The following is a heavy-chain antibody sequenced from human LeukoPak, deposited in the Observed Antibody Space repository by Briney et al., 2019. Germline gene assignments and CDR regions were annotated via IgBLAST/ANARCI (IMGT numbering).Heavy chain of an antibody. CDR2: ISYDGSHK. CDR3: ARGPTYGSRSDFLES. CDR1: GFTFSSYG. Sequence: QAGRSLRLSCTASGFTFSSYGMHWVRQAPGKGLDWVAFISYDGSHKYYADSVKGRFTISRDNSKNTVFLQMNSLRVEDTAVYYCARGPTYGSRSDFLESWGLGTLVTVSS. J-gene: IGHJ4*02. V-gene: IGHV3-30*03. D-gene: IGHD3-10*01.